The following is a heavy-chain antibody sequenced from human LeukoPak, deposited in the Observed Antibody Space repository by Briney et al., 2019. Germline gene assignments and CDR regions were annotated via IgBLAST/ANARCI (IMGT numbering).Heavy chain of an antibody. CDR2: ISYDGSNK. CDR1: GFTFSGYP. Sequence: GKSLRLSCAASGFTFSGYPIHWVRQAPGKGLEWVAVISYDGSNKYYADSVKGRFTISRDNSKNTLYLQMNSLRAEDTAVYYCARNGGNRIFYYYYGMDVWGQGTTVTVSS. D-gene: IGHD2/OR15-2a*01. CDR3: ARNGGNRIFYYYYGMDV. J-gene: IGHJ6*02. V-gene: IGHV3-30-3*01.